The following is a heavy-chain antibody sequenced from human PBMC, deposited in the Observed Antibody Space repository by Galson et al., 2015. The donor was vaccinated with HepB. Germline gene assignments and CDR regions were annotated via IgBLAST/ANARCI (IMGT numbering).Heavy chain of an antibody. J-gene: IGHJ4*02. Sequence: SVKVSCKASGYTLRNYPITWVRQTPGQGLEWMGTIRAYTGNADYAQNLQGRVIMTSDTSTNTAYMDLGSLTSDDTAVYYCARSSGWPNYFDHWGRGSLVTGSS. D-gene: IGHD6-19*01. CDR2: IRAYTGNA. CDR1: GYTLRNYP. CDR3: ARSSGWPNYFDH. V-gene: IGHV1-18*04.